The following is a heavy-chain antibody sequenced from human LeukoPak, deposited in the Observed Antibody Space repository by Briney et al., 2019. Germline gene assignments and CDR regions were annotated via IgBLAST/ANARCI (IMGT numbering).Heavy chain of an antibody. Sequence: SETLSLTCTVSGGSISSYYWSWIRQPPGKGLEWIGYIYYSGSTNYNPSLKSRVTISVDTSKNQFSLKLSSVTAADTAVYYCARGGRVVWFDTWGQGALVTVSS. CDR3: ARGGRVVWFDT. CDR1: GGSISSYY. V-gene: IGHV4-59*01. CDR2: IYYSGST. J-gene: IGHJ5*02.